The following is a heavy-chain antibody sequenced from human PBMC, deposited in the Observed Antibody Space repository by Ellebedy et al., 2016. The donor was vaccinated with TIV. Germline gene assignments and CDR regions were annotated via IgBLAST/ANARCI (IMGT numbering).Heavy chain of an antibody. V-gene: IGHV4-59*01. J-gene: IGHJ4*02. CDR3: ASGFSYGLLDY. Sequence: SETLSLTCAVYSGSFTGYYWTWIRQPPGKGLEWIGNIYYSGSTNYNPSLKSRVTISVDTSKNQFSLKLSSVTAADTAVFYCASGFSYGLLDYWGQGNLVAVSS. CDR1: SGSFTGYY. CDR2: IYYSGST. D-gene: IGHD5-18*01.